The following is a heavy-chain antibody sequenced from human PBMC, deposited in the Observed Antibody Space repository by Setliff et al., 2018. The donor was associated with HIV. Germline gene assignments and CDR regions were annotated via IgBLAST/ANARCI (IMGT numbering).Heavy chain of an antibody. V-gene: IGHV1-2*02. D-gene: IGHD5-12*01. CDR1: GYSFSDYY. CDR2: ISPKYGDT. CDR3: AREFGAGIRQIVAGEFYYMDV. J-gene: IGHJ6*03. Sequence: ASVKVSCKASGYSFSDYYIHWVRQAPGHGFQWMGWISPKYGDTNYAQKFQGRVTMTRDTSISTAYMELSRLRSDDTAVYYCAREFGAGIRQIVAGEFYYMDVWGKGTTVTVSS.